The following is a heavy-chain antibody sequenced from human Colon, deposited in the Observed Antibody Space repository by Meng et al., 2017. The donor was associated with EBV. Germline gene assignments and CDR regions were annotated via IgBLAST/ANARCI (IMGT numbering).Heavy chain of an antibody. D-gene: IGHD2-15*01. V-gene: IGHV4-30-4*01. CDR2: IYFTGST. J-gene: IGHJ4*02. CDR3: ARGGGSFRFQF. CDR1: CASHNSGVFV. Sequence: HESRPGPVQPHSSPADCCCVACASHNSGVFVWSWIRQPPGKGLEWIGYIYFTGSTYPSPSLQSRLNISIDTSKNHFSLGLTSVTAADTAVYYCARGGGSFRFQFWGLGTLVTVSS.